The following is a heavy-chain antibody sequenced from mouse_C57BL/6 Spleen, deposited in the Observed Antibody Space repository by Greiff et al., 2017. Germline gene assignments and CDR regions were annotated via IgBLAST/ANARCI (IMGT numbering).Heavy chain of an antibody. CDR2: IRNKANGYTT. J-gene: IGHJ1*03. CDR3: ARSPSYYYGSSYGYFDV. Sequence: EVHLVESGGGLVQPGGSLSLSCAASGFTFTDYYMSWVRQPPGQALEWLGFIRNKANGYTTEYSASVKGRFTISRDNSQSILYLQMNALRAEDSATYYCARSPSYYYGSSYGYFDVWGTGTTVTVSS. V-gene: IGHV7-3*01. CDR1: GFTFTDYY. D-gene: IGHD1-1*01.